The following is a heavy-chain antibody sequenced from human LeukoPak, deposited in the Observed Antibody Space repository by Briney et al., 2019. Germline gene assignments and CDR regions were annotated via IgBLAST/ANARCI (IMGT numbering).Heavy chain of an antibody. CDR1: GGSISSYY. J-gene: IGHJ4*02. CDR2: IHYSGNT. V-gene: IGHV4-59*12. CDR3: ARGASPAYFDY. D-gene: IGHD2-2*01. Sequence: SETLSLTCAVSGGSISSYYWSWIRQPPGKGLEWIAYIHYSGNTNYNPSLKSRVTISVDTSKNQFSLKLSSVTAADTAVYYCARGASPAYFDYWGQGTLVTVSS.